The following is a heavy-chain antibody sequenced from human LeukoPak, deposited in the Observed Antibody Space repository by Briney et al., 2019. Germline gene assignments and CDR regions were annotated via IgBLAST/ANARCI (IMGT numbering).Heavy chain of an antibody. D-gene: IGHD6-13*01. V-gene: IGHV3-23*01. CDR3: AKSMRIAAAGTGVDY. J-gene: IGHJ4*02. CDR1: GFTFSSYA. Sequence: GGSLRLSCAASGFTFSSYAMSWVRQAPGKGREWVSALSGSGGSTYYADSVKGRFTISRDNSKNTLYLQMNSLRAEDTAVYYCAKSMRIAAAGTGVDYWGQGTLVTVSS. CDR2: LSGSGGST.